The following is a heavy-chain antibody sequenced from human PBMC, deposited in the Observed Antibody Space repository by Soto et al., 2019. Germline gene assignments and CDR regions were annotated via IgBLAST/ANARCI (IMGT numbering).Heavy chain of an antibody. CDR2: IYYSGST. CDR3: ARDVGYCSGGSCYPVGWFDP. J-gene: IGHJ5*02. D-gene: IGHD2-15*01. CDR1: GGSISSGGYY. Sequence: SETLSLTCTVSGGSISSGGYYWSWIRQHPGKGLEWIGYIYYSGSTYYNPSLKSRVTISVDTSKNQFSLKLSSVTAADTAVYYCARDVGYCSGGSCYPVGWFDPWGQGTLVTVSS. V-gene: IGHV4-31*03.